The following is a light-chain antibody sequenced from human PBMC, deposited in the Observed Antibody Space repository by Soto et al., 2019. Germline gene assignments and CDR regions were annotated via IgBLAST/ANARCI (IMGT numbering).Light chain of an antibody. CDR2: GAS. CDR1: QSVSSSY. Sequence: EIVLTQSPGTLSLSPGERATLSCRASQSVSSSYLAWYQQKPGQAPRLLIYGASSRATGIPDRFGGSGSGTEFTLTITSLQSEDFAVYYCQQYNFWPLTFGGGTKVDIK. V-gene: IGKV3-20*01. CDR3: QQYNFWPLT. J-gene: IGKJ4*01.